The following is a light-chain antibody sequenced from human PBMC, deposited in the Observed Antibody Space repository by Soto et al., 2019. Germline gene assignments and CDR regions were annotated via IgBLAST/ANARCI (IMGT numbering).Light chain of an antibody. CDR3: QQFNSYPLLFT. CDR1: QGISSA. Sequence: AIQLTQSPSSLSASVGDRVTITCRASQGISSALAWYQQKPGKAPKLLIYDASSLESGVPARFSCSGSGTDFTLTISSLQPEDFATYYCQQFNSYPLLFTFGPGTKVDIK. V-gene: IGKV1-13*02. CDR2: DAS. J-gene: IGKJ3*01.